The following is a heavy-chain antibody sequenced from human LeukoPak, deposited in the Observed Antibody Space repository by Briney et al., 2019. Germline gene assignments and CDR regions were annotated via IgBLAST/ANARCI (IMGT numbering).Heavy chain of an antibody. Sequence: SETLSLTCSVSGGSLTNYYWGWIRQPPGKGLEFIGYIHSDGTTNYDSSLQGRVAISLDTSKIQFSLRLYSVTAADTALYFFARLNFRGGEALHFDSWGQGTLVTVSS. CDR2: IHSDGTT. CDR3: ARLNFRGGEALHFDS. CDR1: GGSLTNYY. D-gene: IGHD3-16*01. V-gene: IGHV4-4*09. J-gene: IGHJ4*02.